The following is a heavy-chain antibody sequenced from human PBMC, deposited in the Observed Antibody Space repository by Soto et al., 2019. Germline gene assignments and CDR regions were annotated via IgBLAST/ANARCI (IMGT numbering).Heavy chain of an antibody. CDR1: VFTFGTYS. V-gene: IGHV3-48*02. CDR3: ARLYYDYV. D-gene: IGHD3-3*01. CDR2: ISYDSDTI. Sequence: PGGSLRLSCAGSVFTFGTYSMNWVRQAAGKGLEWIAYISYDSDTIQYADSVKGRFTISRDNAKNSLYLQMNSLRDEDTAVYYCARLYYDYVWGQGTTVTVYS. J-gene: IGHJ6*02.